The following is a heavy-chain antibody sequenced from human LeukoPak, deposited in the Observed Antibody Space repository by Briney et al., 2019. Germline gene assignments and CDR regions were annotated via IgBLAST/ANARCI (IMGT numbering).Heavy chain of an antibody. V-gene: IGHV1-2*02. CDR3: ARALRTDILTTDY. Sequence: ASVKVSCKASGYTFTGHFVHWMLQAPGQGLEWMGWINPNSGGALHAQNFQGRVTMTRDTSISTAYMELSRLRSDDTAVYYCARALRTDILTTDYWGQGTLVTLSS. J-gene: IGHJ4*02. CDR2: INPNSGGA. D-gene: IGHD3-9*01. CDR1: GYTFTGHF.